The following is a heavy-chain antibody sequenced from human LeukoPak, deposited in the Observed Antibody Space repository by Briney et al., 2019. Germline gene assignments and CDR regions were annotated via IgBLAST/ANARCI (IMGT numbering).Heavy chain of an antibody. V-gene: IGHV4-34*01. J-gene: IGHJ5*02. CDR2: INHSGST. D-gene: IGHD2-8*01. CDR3: ARGFSLTNGDCFDP. CDR1: GGSFSGYY. Sequence: PSETLSLTCAVYGGSFSGYYWSWIRQPPGKGLEWIGEINHSGSTNYNPSLKSRVTISVDTSKNQFSLKLSSVTAADTAVYYCARGFSLTNGDCFDPWGQGTMVTVSS.